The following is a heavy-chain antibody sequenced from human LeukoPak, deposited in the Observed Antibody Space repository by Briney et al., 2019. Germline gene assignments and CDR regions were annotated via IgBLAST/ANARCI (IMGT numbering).Heavy chain of an antibody. CDR3: ATRGEQWLPDAFDI. V-gene: IGHV1-24*01. J-gene: IGHJ3*02. D-gene: IGHD6-19*01. CDR2: FDPEDGET. CDR1: GYTLTELS. Sequence: ASVKVSCKVSGYTLTELSMHWVRQAPGKGLEWMGGFDPEDGETIYAQKFQGRVTMTEDTSTDTAYMELSSLRSEDTAVYYCATRGEQWLPDAFDIWGQGTMVTVSS.